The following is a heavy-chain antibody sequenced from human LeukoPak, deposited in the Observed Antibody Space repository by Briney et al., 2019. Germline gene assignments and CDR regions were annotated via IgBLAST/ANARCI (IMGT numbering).Heavy chain of an antibody. CDR2: INHSGST. J-gene: IGHJ4*02. CDR1: GGSISSGGYY. Sequence: SETLSLTCTVSGGSISSGGYYWSWIRQPPGKGLEWIGEINHSGSTNYNPSLKSRVTISVDTSKNQFSLKLSSVAAADTAVYYCARGAAVAGPADYWGQGTLVTVSS. D-gene: IGHD6-19*01. V-gene: IGHV4-39*07. CDR3: ARGAAVAGPADY.